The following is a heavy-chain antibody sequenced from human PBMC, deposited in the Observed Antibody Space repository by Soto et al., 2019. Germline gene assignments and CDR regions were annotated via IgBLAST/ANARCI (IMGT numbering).Heavy chain of an antibody. Sequence: GGSLRLSCAASGFTVSSNYMSWVRQAPGKGLEWVSVIYSGGSTYYADSVKGRFTISRDNSKNTLYLQMNSLRAEDTAVYYCARAYYYDSSGYYDDAFDIWGQGTMVTVS. D-gene: IGHD3-22*01. J-gene: IGHJ3*02. CDR1: GFTVSSNY. CDR2: IYSGGST. V-gene: IGHV3-66*01. CDR3: ARAYYYDSSGYYDDAFDI.